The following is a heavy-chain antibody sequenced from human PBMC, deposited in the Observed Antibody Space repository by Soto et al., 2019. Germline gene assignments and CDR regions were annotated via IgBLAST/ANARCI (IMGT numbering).Heavy chain of an antibody. J-gene: IGHJ6*02. CDR1: GFTVSSNY. D-gene: IGHD6-13*01. CDR2: IYSGGST. Sequence: PGGSLRLSCAASGFTVSSNYMSCVRQAPGKGLEWVSVIYSGGSTYYADSVKGRFTISRDNSKNTLYLQMNSLRAEDTAVYYCAREYSSSWYGLDYYYGMDVWGQGNTVTVSS. V-gene: IGHV3-53*01. CDR3: AREYSSSWYGLDYYYGMDV.